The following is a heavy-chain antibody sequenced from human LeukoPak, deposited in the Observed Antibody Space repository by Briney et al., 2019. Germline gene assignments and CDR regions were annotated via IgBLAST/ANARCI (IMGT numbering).Heavy chain of an antibody. CDR2: IKQDGSER. CDR3: ARDRDWYTFDS. Sequence: GGSLRLSCAASGFTFSNFWMDWVRQAPGKGLEWVANIKQDGSERYYVDSVKGQFTISRDNAKNSLYLQMNSLRAEDTAVYYCARDRDWYTFDSWGQGVLVTVSS. CDR1: GFTFSNFW. V-gene: IGHV3-7*01. D-gene: IGHD1-1*01. J-gene: IGHJ4*02.